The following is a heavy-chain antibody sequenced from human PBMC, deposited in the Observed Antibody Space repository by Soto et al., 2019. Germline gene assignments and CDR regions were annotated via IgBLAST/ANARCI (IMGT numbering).Heavy chain of an antibody. J-gene: IGHJ4*02. CDR2: INPSGGST. V-gene: IGHV1-46*03. CDR1: GYTFTSYY. CDR3: ARVGIAAAGRTHFDY. Sequence: ASVKVSCKASGYTFTSYYMHWVRQAPGQGLEWMGIINPSGGSTSYAQKFQGRVTMTRDTSTSTVYMELSSLRSEDTAVYYCARVGIAAAGRTHFDYWGQGTLVTVSS. D-gene: IGHD6-13*01.